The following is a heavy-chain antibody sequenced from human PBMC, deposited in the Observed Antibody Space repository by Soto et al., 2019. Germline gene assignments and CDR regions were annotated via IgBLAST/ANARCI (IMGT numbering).Heavy chain of an antibody. CDR3: ARRVRYFDSEYGMDV. D-gene: IGHD3-9*01. Sequence: ASVKVSGKASGVTFSSYAISWVRQAPGQGLEWMGGIIPIFGTANYAQKFQGRVTITADKSTSTAYMELSSLRSEDTAVYYCARRVRYFDSEYGMDVWGQGTTVTVSS. CDR2: IIPIFGTA. CDR1: GVTFSSYA. J-gene: IGHJ6*02. V-gene: IGHV1-69*06.